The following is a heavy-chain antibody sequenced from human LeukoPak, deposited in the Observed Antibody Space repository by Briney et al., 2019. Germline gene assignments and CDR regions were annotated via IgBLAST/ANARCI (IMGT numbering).Heavy chain of an antibody. J-gene: IGHJ4*02. Sequence: PGGSLRPSCAASGFTFSSYSMNWVRQAPGKGLEWVSSISSSSYIYYADSVKGRFTISRDNAKNSLYLQMNSLRAEDTAVYYCARDGIAAAGTPLDYWGQGTLVTVSS. CDR1: GFTFSSYS. CDR3: ARDGIAAAGTPLDY. D-gene: IGHD6-13*01. CDR2: ISSSSYI. V-gene: IGHV3-21*01.